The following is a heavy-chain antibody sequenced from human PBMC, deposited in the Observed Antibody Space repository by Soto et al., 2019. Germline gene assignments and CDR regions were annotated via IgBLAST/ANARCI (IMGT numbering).Heavy chain of an antibody. CDR1: GFTFISYA. CDR2: ISGSGGST. J-gene: IGHJ4*02. CDR3: AKARGSSTPAPGSY. V-gene: IGHV3-23*01. Sequence: SLRLSCAASGFTFISYAMSWVRQAPGKGLEWVSAISGSGGSTYYADSVKGRFTISRDNSKNTLYLQMNSLGAEDTAVYYCAKARGSSTPAPGSYWGQGTLVTAPQ. D-gene: IGHD2-2*01.